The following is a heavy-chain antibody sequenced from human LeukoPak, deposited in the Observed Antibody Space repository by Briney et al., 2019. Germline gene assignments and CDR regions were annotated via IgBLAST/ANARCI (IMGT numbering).Heavy chain of an antibody. CDR2: IKQDGSEK. D-gene: IGHD3-3*01. CDR1: GFTFSDYW. J-gene: IGHJ3*02. V-gene: IGHV3-7*01. Sequence: GSLRLSCVASGFTFSDYWMTWVRQAPGKGLECVANIKQDGSEKFYVDSVKGRFTISRDNDKNSLYLQMNSLRAEDTAVYYCARDGRFSYGAFDIWGQGTMVTVSS. CDR3: ARDGRFSYGAFDI.